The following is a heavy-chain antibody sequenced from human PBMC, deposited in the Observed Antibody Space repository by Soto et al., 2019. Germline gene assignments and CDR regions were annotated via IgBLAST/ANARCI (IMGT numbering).Heavy chain of an antibody. J-gene: IGHJ4*02. D-gene: IGHD6-19*01. V-gene: IGHV1-3*01. Sequence: GASVQVSCTASGYTFTSYAMYWVRQAPGQRLEWMGWINAGNGNTKYSRKFQGRVTIARDTSASTAYMELSSLGSEDTALYYWARGHSGWYYLGDDWRQGTLVTVSS. CDR1: GYTFTSYA. CDR3: ARGHSGWYYLGDD. CDR2: INAGNGNT.